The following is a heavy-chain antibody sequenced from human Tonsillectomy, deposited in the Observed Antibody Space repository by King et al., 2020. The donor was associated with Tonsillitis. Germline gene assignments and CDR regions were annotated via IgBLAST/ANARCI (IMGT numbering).Heavy chain of an antibody. CDR3: ARGSRSVYGLYYFDP. V-gene: IGHV3-53*04. Sequence: QLVQSGGGLVQPGGSLRLSCAASGFTVSSNYMSWVRQAPGKGLEWVSVFYGGDSKHYADSVKGRFNISRHNSKNTLYLQMNSLRPEDTAVYFCARGSRSVYGLYYFDPWGQGTLVTVSS. CDR1: GFTVSSNY. J-gene: IGHJ4*02. D-gene: IGHD5/OR15-5a*01. CDR2: FYGGDSK.